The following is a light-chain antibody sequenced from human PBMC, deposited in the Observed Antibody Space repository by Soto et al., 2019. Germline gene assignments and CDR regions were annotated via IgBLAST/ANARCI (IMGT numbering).Light chain of an antibody. CDR3: QKYDSAPRT. J-gene: IGKJ1*01. V-gene: IGKV1-27*01. CDR1: QDISNY. Sequence: DIQMTQSPSSLSASVGDRVTITCRASQDISNYLAWYQQKPGKLPKLLIYAASTLQSGVPSRFRGRGSRTEFTLTISSLQPEDGATYYCQKYDSAPRTFGQGTKG. CDR2: AAS.